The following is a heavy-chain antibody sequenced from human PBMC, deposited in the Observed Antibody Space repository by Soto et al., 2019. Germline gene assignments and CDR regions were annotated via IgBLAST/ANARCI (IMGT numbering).Heavy chain of an antibody. CDR3: AADRGSSSRYYYYGMDV. CDR1: GFTFTSSA. D-gene: IGHD6-6*01. CDR2: IVVGSGNT. Sequence: SVKVSCKASGFTFTSSAVQWVRQARGQRPEWIGWIVVGSGNTNYAQKFQERVTITRDMSTSTAYMELSSLRSEDTAVYYCAADRGSSSRYYYYGMDVWGQGTTVTVSS. V-gene: IGHV1-58*01. J-gene: IGHJ6*02.